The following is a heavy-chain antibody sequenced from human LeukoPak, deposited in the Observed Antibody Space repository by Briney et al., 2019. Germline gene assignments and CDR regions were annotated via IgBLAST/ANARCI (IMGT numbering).Heavy chain of an antibody. D-gene: IGHD1-26*01. J-gene: IGHJ4*02. CDR3: ARHEDSGSYY. CDR1: GYTFTTYW. Sequence: GESLNISCKGSGYTFTTYWIGWVRQMPGKGLEWMGIIYPGDSDTRYSPSFEGQVTISADKSSSTAYLQWSSLRASDTAMYYCARHEDSGSYYWGQGTLVTVSS. CDR2: IYPGDSDT. V-gene: IGHV5-51*01.